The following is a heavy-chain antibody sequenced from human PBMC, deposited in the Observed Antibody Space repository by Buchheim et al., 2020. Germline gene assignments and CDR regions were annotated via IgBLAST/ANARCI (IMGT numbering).Heavy chain of an antibody. J-gene: IGHJ4*02. CDR1: GGSVSDGSYY. CDR3: ARVVAVAATVGDY. V-gene: IGHV4-61*01. Sequence: QVQLQESGPGLVKPSETLSLTCTVSGGSVSDGSYYWSWIRQPPGKGLEWIGYIYHSGSTNYNPSPKSRVTISVDTPKNQFSLKLNSVTAADTAVYYCARVVAVAATVGDYWGQGTL. D-gene: IGHD2-15*01. CDR2: IYHSGST.